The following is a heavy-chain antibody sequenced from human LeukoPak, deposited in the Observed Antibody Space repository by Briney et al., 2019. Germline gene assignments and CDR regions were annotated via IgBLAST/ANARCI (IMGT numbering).Heavy chain of an antibody. Sequence: PGGSLRLSCAASEFTFINYAMSWVRQAPGKGLEWVSTISGSGGNTYYADSVKGRFTISRDNSKNTLYLQMNSLRAEDTAVYYCAKGAYSSNYPYYFDYWGQGTLVTVSS. J-gene: IGHJ4*02. CDR1: EFTFINYA. CDR2: ISGSGGNT. V-gene: IGHV3-23*01. CDR3: AKGAYSSNYPYYFDY. D-gene: IGHD2-2*01.